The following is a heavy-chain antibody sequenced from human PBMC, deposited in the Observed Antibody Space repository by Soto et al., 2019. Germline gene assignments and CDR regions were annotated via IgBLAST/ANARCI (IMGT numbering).Heavy chain of an antibody. J-gene: IGHJ4*02. CDR2: ISFDGTNK. D-gene: IGHD3-22*01. Sequence: SLRLSCAATGFTFSSHAMNWVRQAPGKGLEWVSVISFDGTNKYYAESVRGRYSISRDNSKKVLYLDMNSLRPDDTAIYYCARAHGPYYDSSYYGLARNYFDYWGQGALVTVSS. V-gene: IGHV3-30-3*01. CDR1: GFTFSSHA. CDR3: ARAHGPYYDSSYYGLARNYFDY.